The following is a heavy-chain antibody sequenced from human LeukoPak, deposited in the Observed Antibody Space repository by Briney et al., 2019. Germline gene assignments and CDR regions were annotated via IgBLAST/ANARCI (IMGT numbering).Heavy chain of an antibody. J-gene: IGHJ4*02. CDR1: GGSFSGYY. CDR2: INHSGST. CDR3: ARAFGSPLFPDY. D-gene: IGHD3-10*01. V-gene: IGHV4-34*01. Sequence: PSETLSLTCAVYGGSFSGYYWSWIRQPPGKGLEWIGEINHSGSTNYNPSLKSRVTISVDTPKNQFSLKLSSVTAADTAVYYCARAFGSPLFPDYWGQGTLVTVSS.